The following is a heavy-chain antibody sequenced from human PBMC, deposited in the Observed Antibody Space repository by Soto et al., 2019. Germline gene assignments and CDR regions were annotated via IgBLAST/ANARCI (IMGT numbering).Heavy chain of an antibody. CDR3: ARDRAGPLDY. CDR2: IDPEDDET. V-gene: IGHV1-24*01. CDR1: GYTLTELS. Sequence: GASVKVSCKVSGYTLTELSIHWVRQAPGKRLEWMGWIDPEDDETKYSQKFQGRVTITEDKSTSIAYMELSSLRSEDTSVYYCARDRAGPLDYWGQGTLVTVSS. J-gene: IGHJ4*02.